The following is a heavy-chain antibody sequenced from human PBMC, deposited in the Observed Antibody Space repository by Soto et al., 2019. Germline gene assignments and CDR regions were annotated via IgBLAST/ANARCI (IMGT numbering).Heavy chain of an antibody. CDR3: AIEKTAYVGGE. V-gene: IGHV1-8*01. Sequence: QVQLVQSGAEVKKPGASVKVSCKASGYTFTSYDINWVRQATGQGLEWMGWMNPNSGNTGYAQKFQGRVTMTRNTSIGTAYMGLSSLSSEGTAVVDWAIEKTAYVGGEWGQGTTVTVFS. J-gene: IGHJ6*02. D-gene: IGHD3-16*01. CDR1: GYTFTSYD. CDR2: MNPNSGNT.